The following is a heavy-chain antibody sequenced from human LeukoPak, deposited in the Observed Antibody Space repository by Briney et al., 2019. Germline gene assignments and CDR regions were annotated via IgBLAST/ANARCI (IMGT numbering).Heavy chain of an antibody. D-gene: IGHD1-26*01. Sequence: GALRLSCSASGFTFSHFWMSWVRQAPGKGLGWVATIKQDGSEKSYVDSVKGRFTISRDNAKNSLYLQMNSLRAEDTAVYYCARDQGATSHDYWGQGTLVTVSS. J-gene: IGHJ4*02. V-gene: IGHV3-7*01. CDR2: IKQDGSEK. CDR1: GFTFSHFW. CDR3: ARDQGATSHDY.